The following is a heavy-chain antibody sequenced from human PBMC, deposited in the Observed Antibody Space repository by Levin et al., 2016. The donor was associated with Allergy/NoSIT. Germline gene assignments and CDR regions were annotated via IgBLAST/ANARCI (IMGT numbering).Heavy chain of an antibody. Sequence: GESLKISCAASGFTFSSYSMNWVRQAPGKGLEWVSYISSSSSTIYYADSVKGRFTISRDNAKNSLYLQMNSLRAEDTAVYYCARDNGDSSGYPSPGFDYWGQGTLVTVSS. V-gene: IGHV3-48*01. D-gene: IGHD3-22*01. CDR3: ARDNGDSSGYPSPGFDY. J-gene: IGHJ4*02. CDR2: ISSSSSTI. CDR1: GFTFSSYS.